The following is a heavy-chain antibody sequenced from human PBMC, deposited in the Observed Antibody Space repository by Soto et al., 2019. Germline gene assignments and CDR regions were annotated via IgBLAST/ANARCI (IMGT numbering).Heavy chain of an antibody. CDR2: IWYDGSNK. V-gene: IGHV3-33*01. Sequence: GGSLSLSCAASGFTFSSYGMHWVRQAPGKGLEWVAVIWYDGSNKYYADSVKGRFTISRDNSKNTLYLQMNSLRAEDTAVYYCARESPHTIAVAGIFDYWGQGTLVTVSS. CDR3: ARESPHTIAVAGIFDY. J-gene: IGHJ4*02. CDR1: GFTFSSYG. D-gene: IGHD6-19*01.